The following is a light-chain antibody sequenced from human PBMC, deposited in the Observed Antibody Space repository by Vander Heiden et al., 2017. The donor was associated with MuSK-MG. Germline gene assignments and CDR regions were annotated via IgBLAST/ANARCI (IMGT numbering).Light chain of an antibody. Sequence: QSALTQPPSVSGTPGQRVTISCSVSDSNVGSNSVRWYQQHPGTAPNLLLFGSNQRPSGVSDRFSGSKSGTSASLAISVLESEDEADYFCAAWDDSLSGYVFGPGTKVTVL. CDR1: DSNVGSNS. V-gene: IGLV1-44*01. CDR2: GSN. J-gene: IGLJ1*01. CDR3: AAWDDSLSGYV.